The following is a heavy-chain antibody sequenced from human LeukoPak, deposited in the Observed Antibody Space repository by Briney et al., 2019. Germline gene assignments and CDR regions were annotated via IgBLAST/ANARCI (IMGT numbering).Heavy chain of an antibody. J-gene: IGHJ6*02. V-gene: IGHV1-18*01. D-gene: IGHD3-9*01. CDR2: ISAYNGNT. Sequence: ASVKVSCKASGYTFTNYGISWVRQAPGQGLEWMGWISAYNGNTNYAQNLQGRVTMTTGTSTSTAYMELRSLRPDDTAVYYCARDDYDILTGPHYYYYGMDVWGQGTTVIVSS. CDR1: GYTFTNYG. CDR3: ARDDYDILTGPHYYYYGMDV.